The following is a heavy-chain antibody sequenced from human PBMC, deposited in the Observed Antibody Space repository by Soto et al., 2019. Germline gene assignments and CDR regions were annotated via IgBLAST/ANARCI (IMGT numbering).Heavy chain of an antibody. V-gene: IGHV1-18*01. CDR1: GYTFTSYG. CDR2: ISAYNGNT. Sequence: ASVKVSCKASGYTFTSYGISWVRQAPGQGLEWMGWISAYNGNTNYAQKLQGRVTMTTDTSTSTAYMELRSLRSDDTAVYYCARAQARQWFGVTDDAFDIWGQGTMVTVSS. J-gene: IGHJ3*02. CDR3: ARAQARQWFGVTDDAFDI. D-gene: IGHD3-10*01.